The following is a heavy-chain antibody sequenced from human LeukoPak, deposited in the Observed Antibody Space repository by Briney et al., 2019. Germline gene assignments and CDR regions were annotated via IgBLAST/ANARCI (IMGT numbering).Heavy chain of an antibody. CDR2: IYYSGST. Sequence: SETLSLTCTVSGGSISSSSYYWGWIRQPSGKGLEWIGYIYYSGSTYYNPSLKSRVTISVDTSKNQFSLKLSSVTAADTAVYYCARAVVVVPAAIRGRYSWFDPWGQGTLVTVSS. D-gene: IGHD2-2*01. CDR1: GGSISSSSYY. J-gene: IGHJ5*02. V-gene: IGHV4-31*03. CDR3: ARAVVVVPAAIRGRYSWFDP.